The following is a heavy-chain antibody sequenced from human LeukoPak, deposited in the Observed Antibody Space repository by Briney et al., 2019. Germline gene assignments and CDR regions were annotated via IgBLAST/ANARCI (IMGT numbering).Heavy chain of an antibody. CDR1: GGSISSSDW. V-gene: IGHV4-4*02. CDR3: AREGIAVAGPMDV. Sequence: PSETLSLTCAVSGGSISSSDWWSWVRQPPGKGLEWIGDVYHSGSANYKSSLKSRVIISVDKSKNQFFLRLTSVTAADTAVYYCAREGIAVAGPMDVWGQGTMVTVSS. J-gene: IGHJ6*02. CDR2: VYHSGSA. D-gene: IGHD6-19*01.